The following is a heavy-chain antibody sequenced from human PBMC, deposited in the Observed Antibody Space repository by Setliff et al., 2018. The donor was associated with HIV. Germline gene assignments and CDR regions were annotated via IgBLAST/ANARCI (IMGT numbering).Heavy chain of an antibody. Sequence: SETLSLTCTVSGGSISRRSNYWGWIRQPPGKRLEWLGSIYSSGSPSYNPSLSSRLTISVDTSKNHVSLRLSSVTAADTGVYYCARHRDPPGTSWIYYYYYMDLWGEGTTVTVSS. CDR2: IYSSGSP. CDR3: ARHRDPPGTSWIYYYYYMDL. V-gene: IGHV4-39*01. CDR1: GGSISRRSNY. D-gene: IGHD6-13*01. J-gene: IGHJ6*03.